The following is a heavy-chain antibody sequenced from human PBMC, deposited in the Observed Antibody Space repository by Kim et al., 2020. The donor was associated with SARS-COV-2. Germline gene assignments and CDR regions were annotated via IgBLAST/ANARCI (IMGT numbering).Heavy chain of an antibody. CDR3: ARVLTSGWSYFDY. V-gene: IGHV3-21*01. J-gene: IGHJ4*02. D-gene: IGHD6-19*01. CDR2: ISSSGSYI. Sequence: GGSLRLSCAASGFTFSSYSMNWVRQAPGKGLEWISSISSSGSYIYYADSMKGRFTISRDNARASLYLQINSLRAEDTAVYYCARVLTSGWSYFDYWGQGT. CDR1: GFTFSSYS.